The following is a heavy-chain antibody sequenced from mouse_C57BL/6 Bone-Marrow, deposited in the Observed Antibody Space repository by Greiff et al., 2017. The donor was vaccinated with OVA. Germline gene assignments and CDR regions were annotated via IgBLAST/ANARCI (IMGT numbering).Heavy chain of an antibody. CDR3: AKNCYSKGYDYTMDY. CDR1: GFSLTSYG. V-gene: IGHV2-4*01. CDR2: IWSGGST. Sequence: QVHVKQSGPGLVQPSPSLSISCTVSGFSLTSYGVNWVRQPPGKGLEWLGVIWSGGSTDYNAAFISRLSISTDNSKSKVFIKMNSLQADDTAIYYCAKNCYSKGYDYTMDYWGQGTSVTVSS. J-gene: IGHJ4*01. D-gene: IGHD2-5*01.